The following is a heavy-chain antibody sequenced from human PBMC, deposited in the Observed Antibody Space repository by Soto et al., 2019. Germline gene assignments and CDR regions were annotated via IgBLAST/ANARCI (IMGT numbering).Heavy chain of an antibody. CDR3: ASSINYYDSSGPADY. CDR2: ISAYNGNT. V-gene: IGHV1-18*01. D-gene: IGHD3-22*01. J-gene: IGHJ4*02. CDR1: GYTFTSYG. Sequence: ASVNVSCKASGYTFTSYGISWVRQAPGQGLEWMGWISAYNGNTNYAQKLQGRVTMTTDTSTSTAYMELRSLRSDDTAVYYCASSINYYDSSGPADYWGQGTLVTVSS.